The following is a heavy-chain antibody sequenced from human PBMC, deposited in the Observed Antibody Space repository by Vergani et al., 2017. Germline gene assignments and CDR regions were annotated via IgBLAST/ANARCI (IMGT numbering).Heavy chain of an antibody. D-gene: IGHD1-1*01. CDR1: GFISSSYW. J-gene: IGHJ4*02. CDR2: VNQDGSEK. CDR3: GRYGTGAAQPIDY. V-gene: IGHV3-7*01. Sequence: EGQLVESGGDWVQRGGSLRLSCAASGFISSSYWMSWVRQAPGKGLEWVANVNQDGSEKYYVDSVRGRFTISRDNAESSVYLQMKRVRAEDTAVYYCGRYGTGAAQPIDYWGQGILVTVSS.